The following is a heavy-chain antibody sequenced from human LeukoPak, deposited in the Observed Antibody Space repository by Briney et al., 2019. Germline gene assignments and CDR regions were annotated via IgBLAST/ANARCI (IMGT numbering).Heavy chain of an antibody. CDR1: GYTFTSYG. V-gene: IGHV1-18*01. D-gene: IGHD3-22*01. CDR3: ARGLNTMIVVD. CDR2: ISGYNGNT. J-gene: IGHJ4*02. Sequence: ASVKVSCKASGYTFTSYGITWVRQAPGQGLEWMGWISGYNGNTNYAQKLQGRVTMTTDTSTSTAYMELRSLRSEDTAVYYCARGLNTMIVVDWGQGTLVTVSS.